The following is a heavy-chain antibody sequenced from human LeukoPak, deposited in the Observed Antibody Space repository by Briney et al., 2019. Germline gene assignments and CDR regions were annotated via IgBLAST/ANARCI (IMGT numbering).Heavy chain of an antibody. J-gene: IGHJ4*02. D-gene: IGHD2-8*02. CDR3: AKSGQGTGFDY. CDR2: ISYDGSNK. V-gene: IGHV3-30*18. Sequence: PGGSLRLSCAASGFTFSSYGMHWVRQAPGKGLEWVAVISYDGSNKYYADSVKGRFTISRDNSKNTLYLQMNSLRAEDTAVYYCAKSGQGTGFDYWGQGTVVIVSS. CDR1: GFTFSSYG.